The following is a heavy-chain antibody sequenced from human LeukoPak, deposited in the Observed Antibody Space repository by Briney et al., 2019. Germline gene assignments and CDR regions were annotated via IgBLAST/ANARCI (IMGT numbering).Heavy chain of an antibody. CDR1: GFTFSSYG. CDR2: IRYDGSNK. J-gene: IGHJ4*02. V-gene: IGHV3-30*02. Sequence: PGGSLRLSCAASGFTFSSYGMHWVRQAPGKGLEWVAFIRYDGSNKYYADSVKGRFTISRDNSKNTLYLQMNSLRAEDTAVYYCAKDQICSGGSRYPDDYWGQGTLVTVSS. CDR3: AKDQICSGGSRYPDDY. D-gene: IGHD2-15*01.